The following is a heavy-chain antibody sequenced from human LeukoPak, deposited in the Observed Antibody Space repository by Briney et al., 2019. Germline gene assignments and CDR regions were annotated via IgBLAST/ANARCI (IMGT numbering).Heavy chain of an antibody. CDR2: IQSDGSST. J-gene: IGHJ6*02. V-gene: IGHV3-74*01. Sequence: HSGGSLRLSCAASGFTFSRYWMHWVRQAPGKGLVWVSRIQSDGSSTSHADSVKGRFTISRDNAKNTLYLQMNSLRAEDTAVYYCARGYAGLDVWGQGTTVTVSS. D-gene: IGHD3-16*01. CDR3: ARGYAGLDV. CDR1: GFTFSRYW.